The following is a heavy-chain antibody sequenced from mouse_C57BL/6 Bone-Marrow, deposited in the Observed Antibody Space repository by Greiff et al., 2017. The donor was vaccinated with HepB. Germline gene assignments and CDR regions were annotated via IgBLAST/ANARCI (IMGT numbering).Heavy chain of an antibody. Sequence: EVQVVESGGGLVQPGGSLKLSCAASGFTFSDYGMAWVRQAPRKGPEWVAFISNLAYSIYYADTVTGRFTISRENAKNTLYLEMSSLRSEDTAMYYCARGSGYRFAYWGQGTLVTVSA. V-gene: IGHV5-15*01. CDR2: ISNLAYSI. CDR3: ARGSGYRFAY. CDR1: GFTFSDYG. D-gene: IGHD3-2*02. J-gene: IGHJ3*01.